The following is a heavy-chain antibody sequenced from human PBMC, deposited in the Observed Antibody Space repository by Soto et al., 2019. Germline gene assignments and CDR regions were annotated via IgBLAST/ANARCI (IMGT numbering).Heavy chain of an antibody. D-gene: IGHD6-13*01. Sequence: EVQLVESGGGLVQPGRSLRLSCAASGFTFDDYAMHWVRQAPGKGLEWVSGISWNSGSIGYADSVKGRFTISRDNAKNSLYLQMNSLRAEDTALYYCAKDTSAGIAAAGTESDYWGQGTLVTVSS. CDR1: GFTFDDYA. J-gene: IGHJ4*02. CDR2: ISWNSGSI. CDR3: AKDTSAGIAAAGTESDY. V-gene: IGHV3-9*01.